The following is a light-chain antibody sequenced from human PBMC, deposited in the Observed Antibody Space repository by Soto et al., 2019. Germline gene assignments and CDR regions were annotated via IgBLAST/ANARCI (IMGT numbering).Light chain of an antibody. CDR2: TAS. CDR1: QTISSW. V-gene: IGKV1-39*01. Sequence: DIQMTQSPSTLSGSVGDRVTITCRASQTISSWLAWYQQKPGKAPKLLIYTASSLHSGVPPRFSGSGSGTDFNMTINSLQAEDFATYYCQQTYNTPRTFGRGTKVDIK. CDR3: QQTYNTPRT. J-gene: IGKJ1*01.